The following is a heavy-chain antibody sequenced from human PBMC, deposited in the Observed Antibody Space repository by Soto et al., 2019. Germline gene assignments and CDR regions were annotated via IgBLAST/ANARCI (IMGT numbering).Heavy chain of an antibody. CDR1: GGSIRSSSYY. V-gene: IGHV4-39*01. Sequence: SETLSLTCTFSGGSIRSSSYYLGWIRQPPGKGLEWIGSIYYSGSTYYNPSLKSRVTISVDTSKNQFSLKLSSVTAADTAVYYCARHRVLRSLEWLSDFDYWGQGTLVTAPQ. CDR3: ARHRVLRSLEWLSDFDY. J-gene: IGHJ4*02. CDR2: IYYSGST. D-gene: IGHD3-3*01.